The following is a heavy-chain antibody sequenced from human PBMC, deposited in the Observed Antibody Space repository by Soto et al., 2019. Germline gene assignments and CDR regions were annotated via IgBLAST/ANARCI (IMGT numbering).Heavy chain of an antibody. CDR3: VKCLSPTYYDQ. CDR2: ISDTGGNT. Sequence: GGSLRLSCSASGFTFSSYAMHWVRQAPGKGLEFVSAISDTGGNTYYADSVKDRFTISRDNSKNTLYLQMSSLRTEDTAVYYCVKCLSPTYYDQWGQGILVTVSS. V-gene: IGHV3-64D*06. D-gene: IGHD3-3*01. J-gene: IGHJ4*02. CDR1: GFTFSSYA.